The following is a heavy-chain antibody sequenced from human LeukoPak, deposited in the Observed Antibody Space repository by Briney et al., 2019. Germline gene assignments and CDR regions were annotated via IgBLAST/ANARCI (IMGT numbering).Heavy chain of an antibody. D-gene: IGHD1-7*01. V-gene: IGHV4-61*01. J-gene: IGHJ3*01. Sequence: PSETLSLTCTVSGXSVSSGSYYWSWIRQPPGKGLEWIGYIYYSGSTNYNPSLKSRVTISVDTSKNQFSLKLRSVTAADTAVYYCARVPGGGTAANWGQGTMVTVSS. CDR1: GXSVSSGSYY. CDR3: ARVPGGGTAAN. CDR2: IYYSGST.